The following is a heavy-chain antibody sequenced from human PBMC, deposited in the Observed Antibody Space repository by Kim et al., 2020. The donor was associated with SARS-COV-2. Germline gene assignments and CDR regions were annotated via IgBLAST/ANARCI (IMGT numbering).Heavy chain of an antibody. D-gene: IGHD3-3*01. CDR2: IYYSGST. Sequence: SETLSLTCTVSGGSISSYYWSWIRQPPGKGLEWIGYIYYSGSTNYNPSLKSRVTISVDTSKNQFSLKLSSVTAADTAVYYCAVFGVVTRPELVGAFDIWGQGTMVTVSS. V-gene: IGHV4-59*01. CDR3: AVFGVVTRPELVGAFDI. CDR1: GGSISSYY. J-gene: IGHJ3*02.